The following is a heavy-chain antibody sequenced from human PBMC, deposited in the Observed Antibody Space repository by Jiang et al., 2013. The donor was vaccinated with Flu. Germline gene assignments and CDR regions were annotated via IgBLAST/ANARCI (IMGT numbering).Heavy chain of an antibody. CDR3: ARAALDPLSTGDF. D-gene: IGHD1-1*01. V-gene: IGHV1-46*01. CDR1: GYRFTGFY. J-gene: IGHJ4*02. CDR2: XNPNGGGT. Sequence: SGAEVKKPGASVRVSCKASGYRFTGFYIHWVRQIPGQGLEWLGVXNPNGGGTSSTPKFQARITMTRDTSTSTVYMDLSGLRPDDTAVYYCARAALDPLSTGDFWGQGTLVTVSS.